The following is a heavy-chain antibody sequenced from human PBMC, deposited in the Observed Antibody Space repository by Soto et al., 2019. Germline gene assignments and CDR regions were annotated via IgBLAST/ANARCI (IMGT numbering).Heavy chain of an antibody. CDR1: GFRFSDYA. CDR2: ITGSGADT. Sequence: PGGSLRLSCAVSGFRFSDYAMAWVRQAPGKGLEYVSSITGSGADTYYAQSVRGRFTIYRDNFRDTLYVQMNSLRAEDTAMYYCAKPLGSGYADAFNMWGRGTMVTVSS. J-gene: IGHJ3*02. D-gene: IGHD3-3*01. V-gene: IGHV3-23*01. CDR3: AKPLGSGYADAFNM.